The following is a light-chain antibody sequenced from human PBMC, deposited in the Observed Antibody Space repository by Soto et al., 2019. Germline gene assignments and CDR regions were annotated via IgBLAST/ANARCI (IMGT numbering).Light chain of an antibody. V-gene: IGLV2-14*01. CDR1: SSDVGAYNF. CDR2: EVS. J-gene: IGLJ2*01. CDR3: SSYAGSGTLV. Sequence: QSVLTQPASVSGSPGQSITISCTGTSSDVGAYNFVSWHQQHPGKAPKLIIREVSYRPSGVSNRFSGSKSGNTASLIVSSLQTEDEAHYYCSSYAGSGTLVFGGGTKLTVL.